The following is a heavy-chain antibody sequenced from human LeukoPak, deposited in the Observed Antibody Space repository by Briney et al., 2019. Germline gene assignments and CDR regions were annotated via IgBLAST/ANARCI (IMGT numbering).Heavy chain of an antibody. CDR3: ARDRDVPAIGMDV. J-gene: IGHJ6*02. V-gene: IGHV3-21*06. Sequence: GRSLRLSCAASGFSFSQFGVNWVRQAPGKGLEWVSSISSSSSYMYYADSVKGRFTISRDNAKNSLYLQMNSLRAEDTAVYYCARDRDVPAIGMDVWGQGTTVTVSS. CDR2: ISSSSSYM. CDR1: GFSFSQFG.